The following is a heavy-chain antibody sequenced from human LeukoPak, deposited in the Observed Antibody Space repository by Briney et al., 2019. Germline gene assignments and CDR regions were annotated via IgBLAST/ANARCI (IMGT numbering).Heavy chain of an antibody. V-gene: IGHV1-8*01. J-gene: IGHJ6*03. CDR2: MNPNSGNT. Sequence: ASVKVSCTASGYTFTSYDINWVRQATGQGLEWMGWMNPNSGNTGYAQKFQGRVTMTRNTSISTAYMELSSLRSEDTAVYYCARGTRHTYYYYYMDVWGKGTTVTVSS. CDR3: ARGTRHTYYYYYMDV. CDR1: GYTFTSYD.